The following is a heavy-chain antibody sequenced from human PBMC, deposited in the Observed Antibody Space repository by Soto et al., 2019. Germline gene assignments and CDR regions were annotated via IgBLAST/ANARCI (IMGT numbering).Heavy chain of an antibody. CDR1: GFTVSSNY. D-gene: IGHD3-16*02. J-gene: IGHJ6*03. Sequence: PGGSLRLSCAASGFTVSSNYMSWVRQAPGKGLEWVSVIYSGGSTYYADSVKGRFTISRHNSKNTLYLQMNSLRAEDTAVYYCARAQGVIVAYYYYYYMDVWGKGTTVTVLL. CDR3: ARAQGVIVAYYYYYYMDV. V-gene: IGHV3-53*04. CDR2: IYSGGST.